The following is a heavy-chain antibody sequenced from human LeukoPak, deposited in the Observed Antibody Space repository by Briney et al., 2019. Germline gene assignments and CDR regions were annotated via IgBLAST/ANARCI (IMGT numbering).Heavy chain of an antibody. CDR3: AREGISGLRDGYNLYAFDI. D-gene: IGHD5-24*01. CDR2: MNPNSGNT. V-gene: IGHV1-8*01. J-gene: IGHJ3*02. Sequence: GASVKVSCKASGYTFTSYDINWVRQATGQGLEWMGWMNPNSGNTGYAQKFQGRVTMTRNTSISTAYMELSSLRSEDTAVYYCAREGISGLRDGYNLYAFDIWGQGTMVTVSS. CDR1: GYTFTSYD.